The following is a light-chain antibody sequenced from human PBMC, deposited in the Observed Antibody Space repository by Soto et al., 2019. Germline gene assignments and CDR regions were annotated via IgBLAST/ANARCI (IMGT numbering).Light chain of an antibody. V-gene: IGKV1-39*01. CDR1: QNINNY. CDR3: QQSYSTLIT. Sequence: DIQMTQSPSSLSASVGDRVTITCRASQNINNYLNWYQQKPGKAPKLLIYAASNFQSGVPSRFSGSGSGTHSTPTISRLQPEDFATYYCQQSYSTLITFGQGTRLEIK. CDR2: AAS. J-gene: IGKJ5*01.